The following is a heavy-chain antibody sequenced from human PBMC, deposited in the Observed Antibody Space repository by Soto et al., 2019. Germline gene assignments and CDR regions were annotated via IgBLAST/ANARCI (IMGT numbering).Heavy chain of an antibody. J-gene: IGHJ4*02. CDR3: AKSPHDYSHDY. D-gene: IGHD4-17*01. CDR2: ISSSGGST. CDR1: GFAFSSYA. V-gene: IGHV3-23*01. Sequence: EVQLLESGGGLVQPGGSLRLSCAASGFAFSSYAMSWVRQAPGKGLEWVSTISSSGGSTYYADSVKGRFTISRDNSKNTLYLQMNSLRAEDTAVYYCAKSPHDYSHDYWGQGTLVTVSS.